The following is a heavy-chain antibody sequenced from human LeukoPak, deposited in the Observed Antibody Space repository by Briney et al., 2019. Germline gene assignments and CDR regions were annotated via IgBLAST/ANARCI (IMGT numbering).Heavy chain of an antibody. V-gene: IGHV3-23*01. Sequence: GGSLRLSCAASGFTFSSYAMSWVRQAPGKGLEWVSAISASGGTTYYADSVKGRFTISRDNSKDTLYLQMNSLGAEDTAVYYCAKERAYSGSYYLDYWGQGTLVTVSS. CDR1: GFTFSSYA. J-gene: IGHJ4*02. CDR3: AKERAYSGSYYLDY. D-gene: IGHD1-26*01. CDR2: ISASGGTT.